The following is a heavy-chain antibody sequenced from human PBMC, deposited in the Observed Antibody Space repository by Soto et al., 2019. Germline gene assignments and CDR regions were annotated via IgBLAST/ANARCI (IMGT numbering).Heavy chain of an antibody. CDR2: IYYSGST. J-gene: IGHJ4*02. CDR1: GGSISSGDYY. D-gene: IGHD1-26*01. Sequence: KASETLSLTCTVSGGSISSGDYYWSWIRQPPGKGLEWIGYIYYSGSTYYNPSLKSRVTISVDTSKNQFSLKLSSVTAADTAVYYCVCGGSYGIFDYWGQGTLVTVSS. V-gene: IGHV4-30-4*01. CDR3: VCGGSYGIFDY.